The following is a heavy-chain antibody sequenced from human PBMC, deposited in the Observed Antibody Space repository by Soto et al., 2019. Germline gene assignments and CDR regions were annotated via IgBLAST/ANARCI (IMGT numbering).Heavy chain of an antibody. D-gene: IGHD3-10*01. CDR3: ARDVKAGSGSYPLDY. CDR1: GYTFTSYG. CDR2: ISAYNGNT. V-gene: IGHV1-18*01. J-gene: IGHJ4*02. Sequence: ASVKVSCKASGYTFTSYGISWVRQAPGQGLEWMGWISAYNGNTNYAQKLQGRVTMTTDTSTSTAYMELRSLRSDDTAVYYCARDVKAGSGSYPLDYWGQGXLVTVYS.